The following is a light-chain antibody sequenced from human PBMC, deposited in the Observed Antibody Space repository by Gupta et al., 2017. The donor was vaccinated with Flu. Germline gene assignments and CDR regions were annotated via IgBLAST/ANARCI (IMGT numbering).Light chain of an antibody. V-gene: IGLV8-61*01. CDR3: VLYMGSGISM. CDR2: NTN. CDR1: SGSVSTNYY. J-gene: IGLJ3*02. Sequence: QTVVTQEPSFSVSPGGTVTLTCGLSSGSVSTNYYPSWYHQTPGQAPRTLMYNTNTRSSGVPVRFSGSILGNKAALTITGAQADDESDYYCVLYMGSGISMFGGGTRLTVL.